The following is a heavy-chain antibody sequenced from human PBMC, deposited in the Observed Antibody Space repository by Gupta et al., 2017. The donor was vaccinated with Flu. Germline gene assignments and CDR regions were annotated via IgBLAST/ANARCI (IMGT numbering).Heavy chain of an antibody. CDR3: GKDSRSSSWSLFDY. CDR2: ISWNRGGV. J-gene: IGHJ4*02. D-gene: IGHD6-13*01. Sequence: EDDSRHWVRLAPGKGVGWVSGISWNRGGVGYADSVKGRFTISRENAKKSLYLQMDSLRTEDTAFYYCGKDSRSSSWSLFDYWGQGTRVTVSS. V-gene: IGHV3-9*01. CDR1: EDDS.